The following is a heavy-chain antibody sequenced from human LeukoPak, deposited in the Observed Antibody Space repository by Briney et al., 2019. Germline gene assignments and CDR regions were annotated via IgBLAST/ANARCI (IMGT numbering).Heavy chain of an antibody. D-gene: IGHD3-3*01. CDR2: INHSGST. J-gene: IGHJ6*02. Sequence: SETLSLTCAVYGGSFSGYYWSWIRQPPGKGLEWIGEINHSGSTNYNPSLKSRVTISVDTSKNQFSLKLSSVTAADTAVYYCARDLGTYYDFWSGYYYYGMDVWGQGTTVTVSS. CDR3: ARDLGTYYDFWSGYYYYGMDV. V-gene: IGHV4-34*01. CDR1: GGSFSGYY.